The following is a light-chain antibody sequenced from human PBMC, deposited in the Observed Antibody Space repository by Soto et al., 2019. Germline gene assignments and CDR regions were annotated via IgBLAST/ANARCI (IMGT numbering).Light chain of an antibody. Sequence: QSALTQPRSVSGSPGQSVTISCTGTSSDVGGYNYVSWYQQNPGKAPKLMIHDVTKRPSGVPDRFSGSKSGNTASLTISGLQAEDEADYYCCSYAGNYTYVFGTGIKVTVL. CDR2: DVT. V-gene: IGLV2-11*01. J-gene: IGLJ1*01. CDR1: SSDVGGYNY. CDR3: CSYAGNYTYV.